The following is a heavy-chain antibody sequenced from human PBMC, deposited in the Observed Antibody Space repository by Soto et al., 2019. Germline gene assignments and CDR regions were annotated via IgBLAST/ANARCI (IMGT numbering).Heavy chain of an antibody. D-gene: IGHD2-21*02. CDR3: ARYCGGDCYHYYFDY. J-gene: IGHJ4*02. Sequence: SETLSLTCTVSGGSISSYYWSWIRQPPGKGLEWIGYIYYSGSTNYNPSLKSRVTISVDTSKNQFSLKLSSVTAADTAVYYCARYCGGDCYHYYFDYWGQGTLVTVSS. CDR2: IYYSGST. CDR1: GGSISSYY. V-gene: IGHV4-59*01.